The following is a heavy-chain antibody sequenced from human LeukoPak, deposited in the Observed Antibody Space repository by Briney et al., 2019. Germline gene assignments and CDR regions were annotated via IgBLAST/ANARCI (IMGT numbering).Heavy chain of an antibody. Sequence: PGRSLRLSCAASGFTFDDYAMHWVRQAPGKGLEWVSGISWNSGSIGYADSVRGRFTISRDNAKNSLYLQMNSLRAEDTALYHCAKDSGAVAHNWFDPWGQGTLVTVSS. CDR2: ISWNSGSI. D-gene: IGHD6-19*01. V-gene: IGHV3-9*01. CDR3: AKDSGAVAHNWFDP. CDR1: GFTFDDYA. J-gene: IGHJ5*02.